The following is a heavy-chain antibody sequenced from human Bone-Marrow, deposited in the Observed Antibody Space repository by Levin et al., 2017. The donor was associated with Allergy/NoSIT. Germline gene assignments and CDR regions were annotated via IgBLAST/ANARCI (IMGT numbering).Heavy chain of an antibody. Sequence: GESLKISCKASGYTFFTHWIAWVRQVPGKGLEWMGIIHPGDSSTKYRPSFRGQVTISADKSVNTAYLEWDSLEASDSAMYYCARSGVSTYLYFDLWGQGTLVTVSS. V-gene: IGHV5-51*01. CDR1: GYTFFTHW. J-gene: IGHJ4*02. CDR3: ARSGVSTYLYFDL. CDR2: IHPGDSST. D-gene: IGHD3-10*01.